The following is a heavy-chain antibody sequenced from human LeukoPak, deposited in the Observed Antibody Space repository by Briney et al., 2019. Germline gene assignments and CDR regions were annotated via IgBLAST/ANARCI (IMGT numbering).Heavy chain of an antibody. V-gene: IGHV4-4*02. D-gene: IGHD4-17*01. CDR3: ARRSLYGDYSDLGIYFDY. CDR1: GGSISSSNW. Sequence: KPSETLSLTCAVSGGSISSSNWWSWVRQPPGKGLEWIGEIYHSGSTNYNPSLKSRVTISVDKSKNQFSLKLSSVTAADTAVYYCARRSLYGDYSDLGIYFDYWGQGTLVTVSS. CDR2: IYHSGST. J-gene: IGHJ4*02.